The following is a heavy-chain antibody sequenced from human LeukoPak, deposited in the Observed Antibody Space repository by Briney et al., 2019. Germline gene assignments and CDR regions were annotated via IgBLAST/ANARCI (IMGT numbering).Heavy chain of an antibody. Sequence: GRSLRLPCAASGFTFDDYAMHWVRQAPGKGLEWVSGISWNSGSIGYADSVKGRFTISRDNAKNSLYLQMNSLRAEDTALYYCAKDIGPGYLVRGVITTDYFDYWGQGTLVTVSS. CDR2: ISWNSGSI. V-gene: IGHV3-9*01. CDR1: GFTFDDYA. D-gene: IGHD3-10*01. CDR3: AKDIGPGYLVRGVITTDYFDY. J-gene: IGHJ4*02.